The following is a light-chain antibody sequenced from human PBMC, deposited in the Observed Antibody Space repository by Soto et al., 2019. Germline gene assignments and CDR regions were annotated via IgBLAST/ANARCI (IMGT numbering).Light chain of an antibody. Sequence: QSALTQPASVSGSPGQSITIACTGSSSDIDGYNYVSWYQQHPGKAPKLMIYEVSNRPSGVSNRFSGSKSGNTASLTISGRQAEDEDAYYCSSYASSTVVFGGGTKRTVL. J-gene: IGLJ2*01. CDR3: SSYASSTVV. CDR1: SSDIDGYNY. V-gene: IGLV2-14*01. CDR2: EVS.